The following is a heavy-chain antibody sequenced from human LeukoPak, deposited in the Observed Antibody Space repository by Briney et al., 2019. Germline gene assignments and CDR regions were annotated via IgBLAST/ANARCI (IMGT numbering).Heavy chain of an antibody. V-gene: IGHV4-61*08. CDR1: GGSISSGGYY. CDR2: IYYSGST. Sequence: SQTLSLTCTVSGGSISSGGYYWSWIRQPPGKGLEWIGYIYYSGSTNYNPSLKSRVTISVDTSKNQFSLKLSSVTAADTAVYYCARGGPPMATTKDYFDYWGQGTLVTVSS. D-gene: IGHD5-24*01. CDR3: ARGGPPMATTKDYFDY. J-gene: IGHJ4*02.